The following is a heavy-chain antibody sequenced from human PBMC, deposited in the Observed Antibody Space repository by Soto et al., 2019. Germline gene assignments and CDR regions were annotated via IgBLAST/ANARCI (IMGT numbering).Heavy chain of an antibody. D-gene: IGHD5-18*01. Sequence: QVQLVQSGPEVKKPGSSVKVSCKASGDTFNSYVITWVRQAPGQGLEWLGGIITAFGTTSYAQNFQDRLTITADEAATTGHMELSSLTSDDTALYYCTRSYGYPVGGSLDTWGQGNLVTVSS. J-gene: IGHJ5*02. CDR2: IITAFGTT. CDR1: GDTFNSYV. CDR3: TRSYGYPVGGSLDT. V-gene: IGHV1-69*01.